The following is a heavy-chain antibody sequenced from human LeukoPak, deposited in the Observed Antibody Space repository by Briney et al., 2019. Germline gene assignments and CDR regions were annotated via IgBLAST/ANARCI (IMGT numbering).Heavy chain of an antibody. V-gene: IGHV4-34*01. D-gene: IGHD1-14*01. CDR2: INHSGST. Sequence: PSETLSLTCGVYGGSFSGYYWTWTRQPPGKGLEWIGEINHSGSTNYNPSLKSRVTISVDTSKNQFSLKLSSVTAADTAVYYCARDRARGLDYWGQGTLVTVSS. CDR3: ARDRARGLDY. CDR1: GGSFSGYY. J-gene: IGHJ4*02.